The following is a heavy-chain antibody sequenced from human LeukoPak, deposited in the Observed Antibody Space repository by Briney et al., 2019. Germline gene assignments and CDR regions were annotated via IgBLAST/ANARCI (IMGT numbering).Heavy chain of an antibody. D-gene: IGHD3-22*01. Sequence: SETLSLTCSVSGGSIRSFYWSWIRQPPGKGLEWIGYIYHSGSTNYNPSLKSRVTMSVDTSKNQFSLKLSSVTAADTAVYYCARDRSSGYFFDYWGQGTLVTVSS. J-gene: IGHJ4*02. V-gene: IGHV4-59*12. CDR3: ARDRSSGYFFDY. CDR2: IYHSGST. CDR1: GGSIRSFY.